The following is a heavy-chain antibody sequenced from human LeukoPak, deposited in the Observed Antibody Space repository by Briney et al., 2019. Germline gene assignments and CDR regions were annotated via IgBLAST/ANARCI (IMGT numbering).Heavy chain of an antibody. J-gene: IGHJ4*02. D-gene: IGHD3-3*01. CDR1: GFTFSTYW. CDR3: ARDEFL. CDR2: IKQDGSEK. V-gene: IGHV3-7*01. Sequence: PGGSLRLSCAASGFTFSTYWMSWARQAPGNVLEWVGIIKQDGSEKYYVDSVKGRFTISRDNAKNSLYLQMNSLRAEDTAVYYCARDEFLGGQGTLVTVSS.